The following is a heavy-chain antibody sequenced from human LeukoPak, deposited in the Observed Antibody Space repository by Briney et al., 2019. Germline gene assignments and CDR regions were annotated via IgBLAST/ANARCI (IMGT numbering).Heavy chain of an antibody. Sequence: PETLSLTCTVAGGSISSYYWNWIRQPPGKGLEWFGYIYYSGSTNYNPALKSRVTISVDTSKNQFSLKLSSVTAADTAVYYCARVPSYSIPYYYGMDVWGQGTTVTVSS. CDR2: IYYSGST. J-gene: IGHJ6*02. V-gene: IGHV4-59*01. D-gene: IGHD4-11*01. CDR1: GGSISSYY. CDR3: ARVPSYSIPYYYGMDV.